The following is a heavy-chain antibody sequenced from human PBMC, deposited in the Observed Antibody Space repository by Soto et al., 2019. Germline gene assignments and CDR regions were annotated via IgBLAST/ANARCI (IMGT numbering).Heavy chain of an antibody. D-gene: IGHD3-16*01. J-gene: IGHJ4*02. CDR2: INPSGGST. CDR3: AKTYGFLGGYYFDY. V-gene: IGHV1-46*01. Sequence: QVQLVQSGAEVKKPGASVKVSCEASGYTFTNHYIHWVRQAPGQGLEWMAVINPSGGSTRYAQKFQGRVTMTRDTSTSTVYMELSSLRSEDTAVYYCAKTYGFLGGYYFDYWGQGTLVTVSS. CDR1: GYTFTNHY.